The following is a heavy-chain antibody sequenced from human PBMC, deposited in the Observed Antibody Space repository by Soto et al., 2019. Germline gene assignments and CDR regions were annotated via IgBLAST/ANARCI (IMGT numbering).Heavy chain of an antibody. D-gene: IGHD6-13*01. CDR2: ISSNGGST. V-gene: IGHV3-64*01. CDR1: GFTFSSYA. Sequence: GGSLRLSCAASGFTFSSYAMHWVRQAPGKGLEYVSAISSNGGSTYYANSVKGRFTISRDNSKNTLYLQMGSLRAEDMAVYYCARGDSSSWYSPIIRSDIPAHNLFDPWGQGSLVTVSS. J-gene: IGHJ5*02. CDR3: ARGDSSSWYSPIIRSDIPAHNLFDP.